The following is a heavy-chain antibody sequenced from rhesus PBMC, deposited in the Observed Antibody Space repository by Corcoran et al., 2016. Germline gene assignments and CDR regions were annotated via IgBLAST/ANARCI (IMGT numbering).Heavy chain of an antibody. CDR1: GGSITGYY. CDR3: VRCPYGASVLEF. J-gene: IGHJ4*01. D-gene: IGHD4-29*01. Sequence: QVKLQQWGEGLVKPSESLSLTCAVYGGSITGYYWSWVRQTPGKGLEWIANIDGNIMLTKYNPALKKRINISKHTAKNQFSLKLNSVTAADTAVDFCVRCPYGASVLEFWGQGVLVTVSS. CDR2: IDGNIMLT. V-gene: IGHV4-81*01.